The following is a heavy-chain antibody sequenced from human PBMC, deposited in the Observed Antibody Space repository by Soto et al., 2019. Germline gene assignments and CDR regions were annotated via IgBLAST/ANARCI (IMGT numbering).Heavy chain of an antibody. CDR1: GGTFSSYT. CDR2: IIPILGIA. Sequence: QVRLVQSGAEVKKPGSSVKVSCKASGGTFSSYTISWVRQAPGQGLEWMGRIIPILGIANYAQKFQDRVTINANKATGTTCMELTSPRTGDKAVNYCARKTCSSTGCYLQGNDWFHPWGQRSLVT. CDR3: ARKTCSSTGCYLQGNDWFHP. V-gene: IGHV1-69*02. D-gene: IGHD2-2*01. J-gene: IGHJ5*02.